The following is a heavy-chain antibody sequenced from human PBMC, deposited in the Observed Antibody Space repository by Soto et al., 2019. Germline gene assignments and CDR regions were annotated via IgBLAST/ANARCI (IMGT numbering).Heavy chain of an antibody. Sequence: QVQLHESGPGLVKPSQTLSLTCTVSGGSISSDDYYWNWIRQHPGKGPECIGHKYYSGSTYYNPSLKSRVIISLDPSENQFSLRLTSVTAADTAVYYCARGLGNWGSYFDYWGQGSLVTVSS. V-gene: IGHV4-31*03. CDR3: ARGLGNWGSYFDY. CDR2: KYYSGST. J-gene: IGHJ4*02. D-gene: IGHD7-27*01. CDR1: GGSISSDDYY.